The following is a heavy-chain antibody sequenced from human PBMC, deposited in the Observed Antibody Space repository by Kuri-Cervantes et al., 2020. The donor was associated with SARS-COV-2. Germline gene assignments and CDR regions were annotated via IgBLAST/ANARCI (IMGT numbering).Heavy chain of an antibody. CDR1: GFTFSSYA. CDR3: ARRGRGSYYFDY. Sequence: LSLTCAASGFTFSSYAMSWVRQAPGKGLEWVSAISGSGGSTYYADSVKGRFTISRDNSKNTLYLQMNSLRAEDTAVYYCARRGRGSYYFDYWGQGTLVTVSS. V-gene: IGHV3-23*01. J-gene: IGHJ4*02. CDR2: ISGSGGST. D-gene: IGHD3-16*01.